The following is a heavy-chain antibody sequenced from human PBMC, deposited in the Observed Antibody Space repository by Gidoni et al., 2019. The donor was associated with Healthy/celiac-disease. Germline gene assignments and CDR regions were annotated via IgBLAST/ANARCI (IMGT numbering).Heavy chain of an antibody. V-gene: IGHV3-33*01. J-gene: IGHJ3*02. Sequence: QVQLVESGGGVVQPGRSLRLSCAASGFTFSSYGMHWVRQAPGKGLEWVAVIWYDGSNKYYADSVKGRFTISRENSKNTLYLQMNSLRAEDTAVYYCARDSELTAFDIWGQGTMVTVSS. CDR3: ARDSELTAFDI. D-gene: IGHD1-7*01. CDR2: IWYDGSNK. CDR1: GFTFSSYG.